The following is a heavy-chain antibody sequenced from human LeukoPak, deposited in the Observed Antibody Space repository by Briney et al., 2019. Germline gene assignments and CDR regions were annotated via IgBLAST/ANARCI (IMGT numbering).Heavy chain of an antibody. CDR3: ARHIWGSGSYYDY. Sequence: GESLKISCKGSGYSFTSYWISWVRQMPGKGLERMGRIDPSDSYTNYSPSFQGHVTISADKSISTAYLQWSSLKASDTAMYYCARHIWGSGSYYDYWGQGTLVTVSS. V-gene: IGHV5-10-1*01. CDR2: IDPSDSYT. J-gene: IGHJ4*02. CDR1: GYSFTSYW. D-gene: IGHD3-10*01.